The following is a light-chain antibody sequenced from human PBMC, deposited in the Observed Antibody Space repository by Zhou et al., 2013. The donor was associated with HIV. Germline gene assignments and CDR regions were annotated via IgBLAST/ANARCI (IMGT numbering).Light chain of an antibody. CDR1: QRITSR. Sequence: DIQMTQSPSTLSASVGDRVTITCRASQRITSRVAWYQQKPGKAPKILIYKASSLESGVPSRFSGGGSGTEFTLTISSLQPEDFATYYCQQSYSIPLTFGGGTKVEIK. V-gene: IGKV1-5*03. J-gene: IGKJ4*01. CDR3: QQSYSIPLT. CDR2: KAS.